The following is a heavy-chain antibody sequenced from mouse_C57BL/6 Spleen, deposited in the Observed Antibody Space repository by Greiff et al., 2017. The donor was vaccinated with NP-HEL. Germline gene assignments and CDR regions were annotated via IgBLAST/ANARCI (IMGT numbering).Heavy chain of an antibody. D-gene: IGHD4-1*01. CDR2: ISDGGSYT. Sequence: EVQLVESGGGLVKPGGSLKLSCAASGFTFSSYAMSWVRQTPEKRLEWVATISDGGSYTYYPDNVKGRFTISRDNAKNNLYLQMSHLKSEDTAMYYCARDDWAHMDYWGQGTSVTVSS. CDR1: GFTFSSYA. J-gene: IGHJ4*01. CDR3: ARDDWAHMDY. V-gene: IGHV5-4*01.